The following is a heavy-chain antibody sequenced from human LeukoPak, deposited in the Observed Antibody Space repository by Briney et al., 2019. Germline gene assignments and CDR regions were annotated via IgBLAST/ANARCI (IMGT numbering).Heavy chain of an antibody. CDR3: ARMTGSAWELLIDS. Sequence: SETLSLTCAVYGGSFSGYYWSWIRQPPGKGLEWIGDINHSGSTNYHPSLKSRVTISVDTSKNQFSLELSSVTAADTAIYYCARMTGSAWELLIDSWGPGTLVTVSS. CDR2: INHSGST. V-gene: IGHV4-34*01. J-gene: IGHJ4*02. D-gene: IGHD1-26*01. CDR1: GGSFSGYY.